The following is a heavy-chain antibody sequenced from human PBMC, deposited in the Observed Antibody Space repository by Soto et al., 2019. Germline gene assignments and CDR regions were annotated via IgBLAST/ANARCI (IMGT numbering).Heavy chain of an antibody. J-gene: IGHJ6*02. CDR3: ARAEYRLIYYYYGMDV. Sequence: PSETLSLTCAVYGGSFSGYYWSWIRQLPGKGLEWIGEINHSGSTNYNPSLKSRVTISVDTSKNQFSLKLSSVTAADTAVYYCARAEYRLIYYYYGMDVWGQGTTVTVSS. CDR2: INHSGST. D-gene: IGHD2-2*01. CDR1: GGSFSGYY. V-gene: IGHV4-34*01.